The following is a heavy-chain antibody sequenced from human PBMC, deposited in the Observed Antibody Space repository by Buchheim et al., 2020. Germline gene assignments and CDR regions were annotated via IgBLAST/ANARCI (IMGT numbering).Heavy chain of an antibody. CDR1: GGSMSSGDYY. CDR3: ARAAYGDYGIGY. D-gene: IGHD4-17*01. Sequence: QVQLQESGPGLVKPSQTLSLTCTVSGGSMSSGDYYWGWIRQPPGKGLEWIGYIYYSGHTYYNMSLKSRVTNAVDTSKNQVSLSLRSMTAADTAVYYCARAAYGDYGIGYWGQGTL. V-gene: IGHV4-30-4*01. CDR2: IYYSGHT. J-gene: IGHJ4*02.